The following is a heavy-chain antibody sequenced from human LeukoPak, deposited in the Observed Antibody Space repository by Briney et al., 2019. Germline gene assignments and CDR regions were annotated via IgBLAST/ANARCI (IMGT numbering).Heavy chain of an antibody. CDR2: IIPILGIA. Sequence: GASVKVSCKASGGTFSSYAISWVRQAPGQGLEWMGRIIPILGIANYAQKFQGRVTITADKSTSTAYMELSSLRSEGTAVYYCASIDGGHFDYWGQGTLVTVSS. CDR1: GGTFSSYA. CDR3: ASIDGGHFDY. D-gene: IGHD4-17*01. V-gene: IGHV1-69*04. J-gene: IGHJ4*02.